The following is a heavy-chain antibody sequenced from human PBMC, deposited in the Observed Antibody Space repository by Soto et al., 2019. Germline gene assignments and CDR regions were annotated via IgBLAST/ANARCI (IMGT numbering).Heavy chain of an antibody. D-gene: IGHD2-2*01. CDR3: AKDIVVVPPAMGDYGMDV. V-gene: IGHV3-9*01. CDR1: GFTFDDYA. CDR2: ISWNSGSI. J-gene: IGHJ6*02. Sequence: GGSLRLSXAASGFTFDDYAMHWVRQAPGKGLEWVSGISWNSGSIGYADSVKGRFTISRDNAKNSLYLQMNSLRAEDTALYYCAKDIVVVPPAMGDYGMDVWGQGTTVTVS.